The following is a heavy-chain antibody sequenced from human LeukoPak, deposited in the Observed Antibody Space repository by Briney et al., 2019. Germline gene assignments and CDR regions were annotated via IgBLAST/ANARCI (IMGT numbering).Heavy chain of an antibody. D-gene: IGHD6-6*01. CDR1: VGTFTSYA. CDR2: IIPIFGTA. CDR3: ARGSRYYFDY. J-gene: IGHJ4*02. V-gene: IGHV1-69*05. Sequence: SVKVSCKASVGTFTSYAISWVRQAPGQGLEWMGRIIPIFGTANYAQKFQGRVTSTTDESTSTAYMELSSLRSEDTAVYYCARGSRYYFDYWGQGTLVTVSS.